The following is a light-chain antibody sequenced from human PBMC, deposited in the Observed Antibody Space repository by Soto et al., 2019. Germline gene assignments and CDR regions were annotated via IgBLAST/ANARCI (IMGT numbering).Light chain of an antibody. Sequence: EIVLTQSPASLSLSPGERATLSCRASQSVSSYLAWYQQKPGQAPRLLIYDASNRATGVPARFSGSGSGTDFTLTISRLQSEDFAVYYCQQYNNWPPLTVGGGTKV. V-gene: IGKV3-11*01. CDR1: QSVSSY. J-gene: IGKJ4*01. CDR2: DAS. CDR3: QQYNNWPPLT.